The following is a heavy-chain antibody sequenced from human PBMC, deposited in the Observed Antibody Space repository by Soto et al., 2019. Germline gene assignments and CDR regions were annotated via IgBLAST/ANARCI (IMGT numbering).Heavy chain of an antibody. CDR2: ISYDGSNK. CDR1: GFTFSSYG. CDR3: AKGVCSGGSCLPDY. D-gene: IGHD2-15*01. J-gene: IGHJ4*02. V-gene: IGHV3-30*18. Sequence: QVQLVESGGGVVQPGRSLRLSCAASGFTFSSYGMHWVRQAPGKGLEWVAVISYDGSNKYYADSVKGRFTISRDNSKNTLYLQMNSLRAEDTAVYYCAKGVCSGGSCLPDYWGQGTLVTVSS.